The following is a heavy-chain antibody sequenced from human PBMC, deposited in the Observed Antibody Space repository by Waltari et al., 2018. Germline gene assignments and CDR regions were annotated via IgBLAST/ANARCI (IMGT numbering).Heavy chain of an antibody. CDR1: GGSINSYY. J-gene: IGHJ4*02. CDR2: MFYSGIT. D-gene: IGHD4-17*01. V-gene: IGHV4-59*08. Sequence: QVQLQESGPGLVKPSETLSLTCTVSGGSINSYYWSWIREPPGKGLEWIGHMFYSGITTYNPSLKSRVTISVDTAKNQFSLKLNSVTAADTAVYYCARHASMGDYPIDCWGRGTLVTVSS. CDR3: ARHASMGDYPIDC.